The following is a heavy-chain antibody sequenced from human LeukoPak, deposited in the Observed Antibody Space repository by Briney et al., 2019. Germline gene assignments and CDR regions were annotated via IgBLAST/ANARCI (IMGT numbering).Heavy chain of an antibody. V-gene: IGHV3-11*04. D-gene: IGHD1-14*01. CDR2: LSGALNII. CDR3: VRPEDLGTLYY. J-gene: IGHJ4*02. Sequence: GGSLRLSCAASGFNIRDHYMGWIRQAPGKGLEWISYLSGALNIIYYADSVKGRFTISRDIANNSLSLQMTGLRADDTAIYFCVRPEDLGTLYYWGQGILVTVSS. CDR1: GFNIRDHY.